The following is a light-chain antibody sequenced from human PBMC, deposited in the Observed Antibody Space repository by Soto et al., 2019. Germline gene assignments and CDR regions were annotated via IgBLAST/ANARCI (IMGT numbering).Light chain of an antibody. CDR3: SSYTSSSTLRV. V-gene: IGLV2-14*01. CDR2: NVS. Sequence: QSALTQPASVSGSPGQSITISCTGTSSDVGGYTNASWYQQRPGKAPKLMIYNVSNRPSGVSNRFSGSKSGNTASLTISGLQAEDEADYYCSSYTSSSTLRVFGGGTKVTVL. J-gene: IGLJ2*01. CDR1: SSDVGGYTN.